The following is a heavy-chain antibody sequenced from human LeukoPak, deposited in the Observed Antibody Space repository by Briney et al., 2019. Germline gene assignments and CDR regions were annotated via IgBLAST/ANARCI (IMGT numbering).Heavy chain of an antibody. CDR3: ARVGYSGWNLDY. D-gene: IGHD5-12*01. J-gene: IGHJ4*02. V-gene: IGHV3-7*01. CDR1: GFSFRSYW. Sequence: GGSLRLSCAASGFSFRSYWMSWVRQAPGKGLEWVANINQGGSVKYYVDSVKGRFTISRDDAKNSLYVQMNSLRDEDTAVYYCARVGYSGWNLDYWGRGTLVTVSS. CDR2: INQGGSVK.